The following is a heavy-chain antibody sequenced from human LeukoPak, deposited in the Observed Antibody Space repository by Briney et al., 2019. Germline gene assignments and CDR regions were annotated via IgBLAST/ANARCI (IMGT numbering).Heavy chain of an antibody. CDR1: GFTFSNYG. J-gene: IGHJ6*03. V-gene: IGHV3-30*02. D-gene: IGHD4-23*01. CDR2: IWYDGSNK. Sequence: PGGFLRLSCAASGFTFSNYGIHWVRQAPGKGLEWVAFIWYDGSNKYYADSVKGRFTISRDNSKNTLYLQMNSLRAEDTAVYYCAKDSGGNQFSYYMDVWSKGTTVTVSS. CDR3: AKDSGGNQFSYYMDV.